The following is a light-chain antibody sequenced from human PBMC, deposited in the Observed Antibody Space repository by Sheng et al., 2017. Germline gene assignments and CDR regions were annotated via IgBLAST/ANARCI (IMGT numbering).Light chain of an antibody. CDR1: QSVSSN. J-gene: IGKJ5*01. CDR2: GAS. Sequence: EIVMTQSPATLSVSPGERATLSCRASQSVSSNLAWYQQKPGQAPRLLIYGASNRATGIPARFSGSGSGTDFTLTISSLEPEDFAVYYCQQRRNWPSFGQGTRLQIK. V-gene: IGKV3-11*01. CDR3: QQRRNWPS.